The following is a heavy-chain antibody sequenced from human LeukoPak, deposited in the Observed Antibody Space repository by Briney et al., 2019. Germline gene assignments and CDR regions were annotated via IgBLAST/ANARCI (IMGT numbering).Heavy chain of an antibody. J-gene: IGHJ4*02. Sequence: SETLSLTCSVSGGSISSLYWSGIRQPLGKGLEWIGYIYYTGSTNYNPSLKSRVTMFVDMSKDQFSLRLSSVTAADTAVYYCARHRAYSSSSPFDYWGQGTLVTVSS. CDR2: IYYTGST. V-gene: IGHV4-59*08. CDR3: ARHRAYSSSSPFDY. D-gene: IGHD6-6*01. CDR1: GGSISSLY.